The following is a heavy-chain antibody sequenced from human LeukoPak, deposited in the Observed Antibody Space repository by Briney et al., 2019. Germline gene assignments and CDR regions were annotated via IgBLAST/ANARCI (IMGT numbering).Heavy chain of an antibody. CDR3: ARLSGPLGFCSGGTCYSDWYFDL. V-gene: IGHV4-39*01. CDR1: GGSIRSSNYY. D-gene: IGHD2-15*01. Sequence: SETLSLTCTVSGGSIRSSNYYWGWIRQPPGKGLEWIGNIYYSGSTYYNSSLKSRVTISVDTSKNQFSLKLSSVTAPETAVYYCARLSGPLGFCSGGTCYSDWYFDLWGRGTLVTVSS. J-gene: IGHJ2*01. CDR2: IYYSGST.